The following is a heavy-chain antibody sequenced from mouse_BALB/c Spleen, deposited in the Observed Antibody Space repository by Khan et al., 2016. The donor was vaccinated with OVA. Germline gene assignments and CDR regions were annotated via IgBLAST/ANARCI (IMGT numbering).Heavy chain of an antibody. CDR3: ARGNYYGYYFDY. CDR2: ISYSGGT. J-gene: IGHJ2*01. CDR1: GYSITSGYA. Sequence: VQLKESGPGLVKPSQSLSLTCTVTGYSITSGYAWNWIRQFPGNKLEWMGYISYSGGTSYNPSLKSRISITRDTSKNQFFLQLNSVTTEDTATYYCARGNYYGYYFDYWGQCTPLTVSS. V-gene: IGHV3-2*02. D-gene: IGHD1-1*01.